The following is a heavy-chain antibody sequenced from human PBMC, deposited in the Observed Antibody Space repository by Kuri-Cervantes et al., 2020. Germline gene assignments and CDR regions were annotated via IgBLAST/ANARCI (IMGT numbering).Heavy chain of an antibody. CDR1: GFTFTSSA. CDR3: AARLIVGASYYDY. CDR2: IVVGSGNT. Sequence: SVKVSCKASGFTFTSSAMQWVRQARGQRLEWIGWIVVGSGNTNYAQKFQERVTITRDMSTSTAYMELSSLRPEDTAVYYCAARLIVGASYYDYWGQGTLVTVSS. V-gene: IGHV1-58*02. J-gene: IGHJ4*02. D-gene: IGHD1-26*01.